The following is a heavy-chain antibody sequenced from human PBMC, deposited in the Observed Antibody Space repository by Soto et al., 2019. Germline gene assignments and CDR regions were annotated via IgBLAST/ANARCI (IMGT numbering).Heavy chain of an antibody. CDR1: GYTFTSYD. J-gene: IGHJ4*02. V-gene: IGHV1-8*01. Sequence: QVQLVQSGAEVKKPGASVKVSCKASGYTFTSYDFNWVRQATGQGPEWLGWMNPVSGDTGYSQKFQGRVTMTSDTSLSTAYMEPSSRCAEERAVYYCGRAPGDWGFDVWGQGTQVAVSS. CDR2: MNPVSGDT. CDR3: GRAPGDWGFDV. D-gene: IGHD2-21*02.